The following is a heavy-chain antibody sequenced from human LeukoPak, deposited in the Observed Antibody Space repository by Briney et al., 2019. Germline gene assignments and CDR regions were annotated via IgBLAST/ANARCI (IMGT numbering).Heavy chain of an antibody. J-gene: IGHJ4*02. Sequence: PGGTLRLSCAASGFTFSSYSMNWVRQAPGKGLEWVSSISSSSSYIYYADSVKGRFTISRDNAKNSLYLQMNSLRAEDTAVYYCARAQYYYDSSGYYYIFDYWGQGTLVTVSS. D-gene: IGHD3-22*01. CDR2: ISSSSSYI. CDR1: GFTFSSYS. CDR3: ARAQYYYDSSGYYYIFDY. V-gene: IGHV3-21*01.